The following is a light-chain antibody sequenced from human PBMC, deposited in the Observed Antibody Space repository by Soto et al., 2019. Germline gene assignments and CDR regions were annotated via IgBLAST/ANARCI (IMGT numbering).Light chain of an antibody. V-gene: IGKV3-20*01. Sequence: EIVLTQSPGTLSLSPGERATLSCRASQSVSSSYLAWYQQKPGQAPRLLIYGASSRATGIPDRFSGSGSGTDFTLTISRLQPEYFADYYCQQCGSPPYTFGQGTKLEIK. J-gene: IGKJ2*01. CDR2: GAS. CDR1: QSVSSSY. CDR3: QQCGSPPYT.